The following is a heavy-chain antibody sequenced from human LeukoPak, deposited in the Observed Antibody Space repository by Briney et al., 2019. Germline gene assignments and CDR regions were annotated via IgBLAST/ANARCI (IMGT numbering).Heavy chain of an antibody. Sequence: PGGSLRLSCAASGFTFSTYAMHWVRQAPGKGLEWVAVISFDGNNKYYADSVKGRFTISRDTSKNTLYLQMNSLRAEDTAVYYCARDIARGGYYFEYWGPGTLVTVSS. J-gene: IGHJ4*02. CDR3: ARDIARGGYYFEY. V-gene: IGHV3-30*14. D-gene: IGHD2-15*01. CDR1: GFTFSTYA. CDR2: ISFDGNNK.